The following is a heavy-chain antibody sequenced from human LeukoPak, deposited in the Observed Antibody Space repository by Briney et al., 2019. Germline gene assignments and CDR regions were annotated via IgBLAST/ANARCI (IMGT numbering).Heavy chain of an antibody. V-gene: IGHV4-38-2*02. D-gene: IGHD3-16*02. CDR2: MYHSGST. J-gene: IGHJ4*02. CDR3: ARYDVWGSYRAFDY. Sequence: SETLSLTCTVSNYSISTDYYWGWIRQPPGEGLEWIGTMYHSGSTYYNPSLKSRVTISVDTSKNQFSLKLSSVTAADTAVYYCARYDVWGSYRAFDYWGQGTLVTVSS. CDR1: NYSISTDYY.